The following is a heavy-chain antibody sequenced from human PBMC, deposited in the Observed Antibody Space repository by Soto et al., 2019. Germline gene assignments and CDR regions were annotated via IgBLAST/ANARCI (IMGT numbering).Heavy chain of an antibody. D-gene: IGHD1-1*01. V-gene: IGHV1-18*04. CDR3: VRDLKYPRVTGNWFDS. J-gene: IGHJ5*01. Sequence: ASVKVSCKASGYTFANYGISWVRQAPGQGLEWMGWISGNNGATNFAPKVQDRITMTLDTSTGVASLTLRSLRSDDTAIYYCVRDLKYPRVTGNWFDSWGQGTRVTVAS. CDR2: ISGNNGAT. CDR1: GYTFANYG.